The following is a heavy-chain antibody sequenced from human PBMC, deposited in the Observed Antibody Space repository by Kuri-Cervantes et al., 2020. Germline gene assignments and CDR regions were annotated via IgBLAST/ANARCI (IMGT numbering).Heavy chain of an antibody. Sequence: LSLTCAASGFTFSSYGMHWVRQAPGKGLEWVGRIKSRTDGGTIDYAAPVKGRFIISRDDSKNTLYLQMNSLKTEDTGVYYCTTVLVGSAAFDNWGQGTLVTVSS. V-gene: IGHV3-15*01. CDR3: TTVLVGSAAFDN. CDR1: GFTFSSYG. D-gene: IGHD1-26*01. CDR2: IKSRTDGGTI. J-gene: IGHJ4*02.